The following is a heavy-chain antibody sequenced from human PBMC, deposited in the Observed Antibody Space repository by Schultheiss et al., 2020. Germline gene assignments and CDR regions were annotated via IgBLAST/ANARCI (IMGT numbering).Heavy chain of an antibody. J-gene: IGHJ6*02. CDR1: GYTFSTYG. CDR3: ARDEGATIAFYYYGMDV. D-gene: IGHD5-12*01. CDR2: ISAYNGNT. V-gene: IGHV1-18*01. Sequence: ASVKVSCKASGYTFSTYGISWVRQAPGQGLEWMGWISAYNGNTNYAQKLQGRVTMTTDTSTSTAYMELRSLRSDETAVYYCARDEGATIAFYYYGMDVWGQGTTVTVSS.